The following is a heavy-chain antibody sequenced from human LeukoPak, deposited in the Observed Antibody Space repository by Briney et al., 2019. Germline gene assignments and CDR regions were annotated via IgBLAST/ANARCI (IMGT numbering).Heavy chain of an antibody. Sequence: ASVKVSCKASGGTFSSYAISWVRQAPGQGLEWMGRIIPILGIANYAQKFQGRVTITADNPTSTAYMELSSLRSEDTAVYYCARGVYYDFWSGYTPFDYWGQGTLVTVSS. V-gene: IGHV1-69*04. CDR1: GGTFSSYA. CDR3: ARGVYYDFWSGYTPFDY. D-gene: IGHD3-3*01. CDR2: IIPILGIA. J-gene: IGHJ4*02.